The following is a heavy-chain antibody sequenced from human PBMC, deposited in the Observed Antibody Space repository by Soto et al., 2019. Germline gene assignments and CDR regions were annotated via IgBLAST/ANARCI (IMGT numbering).Heavy chain of an antibody. J-gene: IGHJ6*02. Sequence: QVQLVQSGAEVRKPGASVKVSCKASGYTFTTYGISWVRQAPGQGLEWMGWISGYNGHTKYAQKFQGRVTMTTDTSXRTVNMDRRSLRSDDTAVYYCAREGEMPYYYYGLDVWGQGTTVTVSS. CDR2: ISGYNGHT. CDR1: GYTFTTYG. D-gene: IGHD3-16*01. CDR3: AREGEMPYYYYGLDV. V-gene: IGHV1-18*01.